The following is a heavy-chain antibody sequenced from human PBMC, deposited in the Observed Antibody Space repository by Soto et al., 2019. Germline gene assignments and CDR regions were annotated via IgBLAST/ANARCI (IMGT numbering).Heavy chain of an antibody. CDR1: GFTFSSYA. V-gene: IGHV3-23*01. CDR2: ISGSGGST. D-gene: IGHD3-10*01. Sequence: PGGSLRLSCAASGFTFSSYAMSWVRQAPGKGLEWVSAISGSGGSTYYADSVKGRFTISRDNSKNTLYLQMNSLRAEDTAVYYCAKRMSGRLGETLYGMDVWGQGTTVTVSS. CDR3: AKRMSGRLGETLYGMDV. J-gene: IGHJ6*02.